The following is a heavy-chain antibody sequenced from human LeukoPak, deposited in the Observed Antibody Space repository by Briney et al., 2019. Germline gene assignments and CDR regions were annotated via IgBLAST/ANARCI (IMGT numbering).Heavy chain of an antibody. Sequence: GGSLRLSCAASGFTFSSYSMNWVRQAPGKGLEWVSAISGSGGSTYYADSVKGRFTISRDNSKSTLYLQMNSLGAEDTAVYYCAKPRDFYYYMDVWGKGTTVIVSS. CDR2: ISGSGGST. CDR1: GFTFSSYS. J-gene: IGHJ6*03. CDR3: AKPRDFYYYMDV. V-gene: IGHV3-23*01.